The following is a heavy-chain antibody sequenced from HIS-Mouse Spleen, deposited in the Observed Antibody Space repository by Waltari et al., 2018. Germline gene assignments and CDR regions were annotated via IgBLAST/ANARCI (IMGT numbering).Heavy chain of an antibody. CDR1: GGSIISGGYY. CDR2: SYYSGRT. V-gene: IGHV4-31*03. CDR3: ARSPYYDFWSGYSDNWFDP. Sequence: QVQLQESGPGLVKPSQTLSLTCPVSGGSIISGGYYWRWIRHPPGQGLEWIGYSYYSGRTYYNPSLKSRVTISVDTSKNQFSLKLSSVTAADTAVYYCARSPYYDFWSGYSDNWFDPWGQGTLVTVSS. J-gene: IGHJ5*02. D-gene: IGHD3-3*01.